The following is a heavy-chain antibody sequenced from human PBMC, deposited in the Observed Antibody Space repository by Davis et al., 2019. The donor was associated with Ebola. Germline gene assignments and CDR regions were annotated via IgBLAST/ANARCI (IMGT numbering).Heavy chain of an antibody. J-gene: IGHJ3*01. D-gene: IGHD4-11*01. CDR1: GYTFTSYY. CDR3: GRDDTGYSSNLGRFRDHPFDL. CDR2: FTPLYSTS. Sequence: AASVKVSCKASGYTFTSYYMHWVXXXXXXXXXXXXXFTPLYSTSHYAQKFQGRVTMTRDTSTTTVYMELSSLRSEDTAVYYCGRDDTGYSSNLGRFRDHPFDLWGQGTMVTVSS. V-gene: IGHV1-46*01.